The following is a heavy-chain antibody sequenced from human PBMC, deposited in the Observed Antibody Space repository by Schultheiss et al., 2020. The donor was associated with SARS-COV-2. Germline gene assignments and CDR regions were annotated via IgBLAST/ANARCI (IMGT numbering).Heavy chain of an antibody. D-gene: IGHD6-13*01. CDR3: VAEQLVLGVENWFDP. CDR2: INSDGSST. Sequence: GESLKISCAASGFTFSSYWMHWVRQAPGKGLVWVSRINSDGSSTSYADSVKGRFTISRDNAKNTLYLQMNSLRAEDTAVYYCVAEQLVLGVENWFDPWGQGTLVTVSS. CDR1: GFTFSSYW. V-gene: IGHV3-74*01. J-gene: IGHJ5*02.